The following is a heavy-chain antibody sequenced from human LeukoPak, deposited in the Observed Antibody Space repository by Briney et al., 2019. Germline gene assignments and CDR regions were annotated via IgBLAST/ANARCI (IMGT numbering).Heavy chain of an antibody. V-gene: IGHV4-61*01. CDR1: GGSVSSGSYF. CDR2: IYYSGST. Sequence: SETLSLTCTVSGGSVSSGSYFWSWIRQPPGKGLDWIGHIYYSGSTNYNPSLKSRVTMSVDTSKNQFSLKLSSVTGADTAVYYCARDRSYYDSSGFYKYAFDIWGQGTVVTVSS. CDR3: ARDRSYYDSSGFYKYAFDI. J-gene: IGHJ3*02. D-gene: IGHD3-22*01.